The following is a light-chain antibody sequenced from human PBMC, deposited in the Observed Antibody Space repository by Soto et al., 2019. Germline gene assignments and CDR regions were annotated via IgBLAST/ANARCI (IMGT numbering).Light chain of an antibody. CDR1: SSDVGGYY. J-gene: IGLJ7*01. CDR3: SSYTNSNAAV. CDR2: NVS. Sequence: QSALTQPASGSGSPGQSITISCTGTSSDVGGYYVSWYQQHPGKAPKLMIYNVSNRPSGVSNRFSGSKSGNTASLTISGLQAEDETDYYCSSYTNSNAAVFGGGTQLTFL. V-gene: IGLV2-14*01.